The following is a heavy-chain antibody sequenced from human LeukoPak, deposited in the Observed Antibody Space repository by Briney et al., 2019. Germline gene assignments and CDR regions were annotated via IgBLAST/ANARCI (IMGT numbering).Heavy chain of an antibody. D-gene: IGHD5-18*01. CDR1: GFTFSGYW. J-gene: IGHJ3*02. V-gene: IGHV3-74*01. Sequence: PGGSLRLSCAASGFTFSGYWMHWVRQALGKGLVWVSCINSDGSSTSYADSVKGRFTISRDSAKNTLYLQVNSLRAEDTAVYYCVRDGYSYGFMLAFDIWGLGTRVTVSS. CDR3: VRDGYSYGFMLAFDI. CDR2: INSDGSST.